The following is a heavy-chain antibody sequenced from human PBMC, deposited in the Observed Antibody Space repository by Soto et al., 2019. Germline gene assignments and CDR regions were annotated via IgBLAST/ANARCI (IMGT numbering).Heavy chain of an antibody. CDR1: GGTFSSYA. V-gene: IGHV1-69*12. J-gene: IGHJ3*02. D-gene: IGHD5-12*01. CDR2: IIPIFGTA. Sequence: QVQLVQSGAEVKKPGSSVKVSCKASGGTFSSYAISWVRQAPGHGLEWMGGIIPIFGTANYAQKFQGRVTITADESTSTAYMELSSLRSEDTAVYYCAREKRATITSRRFAFDIWGQGTMVTVSS. CDR3: AREKRATITSRRFAFDI.